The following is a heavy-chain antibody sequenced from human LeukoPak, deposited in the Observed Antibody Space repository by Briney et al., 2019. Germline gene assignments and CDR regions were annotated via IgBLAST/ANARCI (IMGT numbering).Heavy chain of an antibody. J-gene: IGHJ4*02. Sequence: GGSLRLSCAASGFSFSDYYMSWIRQAPGKGLEWISYISSSGSNIYADSVKGRFTISRDNAKNSLYLQMNSLRAEDTALYYCAKDIDSSSWYYFDYWGQGTLVTVSS. CDR3: AKDIDSSSWYYFDY. CDR1: GFSFSDYY. V-gene: IGHV3-11*01. D-gene: IGHD6-13*01. CDR2: ISSSGSNI.